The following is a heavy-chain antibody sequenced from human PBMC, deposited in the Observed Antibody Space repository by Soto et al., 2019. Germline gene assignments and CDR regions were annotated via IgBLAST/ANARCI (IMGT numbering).Heavy chain of an antibody. CDR1: GGSISDYY. J-gene: IGHJ4*02. Sequence: SETLSLTCTVSGGSISDYYWSWIRQPAGKGLDWIGRIYTSGSTDYNPSLKSRVTISIDTSKNQFSLKLTSMTAADTAMYYCASVIGGDSEYYFDYWGQGTLVTVSS. V-gene: IGHV4-4*07. CDR2: IYTSGST. D-gene: IGHD4-17*01. CDR3: ASVIGGDSEYYFDY.